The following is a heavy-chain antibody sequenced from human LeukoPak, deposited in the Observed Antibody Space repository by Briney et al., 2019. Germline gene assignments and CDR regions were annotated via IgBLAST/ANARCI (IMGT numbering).Heavy chain of an antibody. V-gene: IGHV1-69*13. CDR2: IIPIFGTA. J-gene: IGHJ4*02. Sequence: WASVKVSCKSSGGTFSSYAISWLRQAPGQGLEWMGGIIPIFGTANYAQKFQGRVTITADESTSTAYMELSSLRSEDTAVYYCARSYSSGWFFDYWGQGTLVTVSS. CDR3: ARSYSSGWFFDY. D-gene: IGHD6-19*01. CDR1: GGTFSSYA.